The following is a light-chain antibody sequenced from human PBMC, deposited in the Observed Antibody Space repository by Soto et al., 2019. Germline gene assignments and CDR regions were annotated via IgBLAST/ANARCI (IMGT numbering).Light chain of an antibody. CDR3: LQVKNFPRT. J-gene: IGKJ1*01. CDR1: QSAGNN. V-gene: IGKV3-15*01. Sequence: IVMTQSPATLSVSPGERATLSCRASQSAGNNLAWYQQKPGQAPRLLIYDASTRATGIPARFSGSGSGAEFTLTISSLQSEDFATYYCLQVKNFPRTFGQGTKLEIK. CDR2: DAS.